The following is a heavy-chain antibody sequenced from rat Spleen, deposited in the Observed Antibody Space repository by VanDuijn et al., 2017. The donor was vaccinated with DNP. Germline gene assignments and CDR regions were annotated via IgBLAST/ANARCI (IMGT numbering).Heavy chain of an antibody. CDR1: GFSLTSYH. CDR2: MWNDGET. Sequence: VQLKESGPGLVQPSQTLSLTFTVSGFSLTSYHVHWVRQPPGKGLEWMGVMWNDGETSYNSVLKSRLSISRDTSKSLVFLKMNSLQTEDTATYYCARDGMGGSYAMDAWGQGTSVTVSS. J-gene: IGHJ4*01. CDR3: ARDGMGGSYAMDA. D-gene: IGHD1-3*01. V-gene: IGHV2-32*01.